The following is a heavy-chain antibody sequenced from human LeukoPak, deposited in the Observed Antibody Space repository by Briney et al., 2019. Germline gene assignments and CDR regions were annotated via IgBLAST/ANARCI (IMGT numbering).Heavy chain of an antibody. CDR2: MYSGGST. J-gene: IGHJ5*02. V-gene: IGHV3-66*04. CDR3: ASQSRIAAAGVISWCFDP. CDR1: GFPVSSNF. D-gene: IGHD6-13*01. Sequence: GGSLRLSCAVSGFPVSSNFMSWVRQAPGKVLQSVSIMYSGGSTDYADSVRGRFSISRDSSQNTVSLQMNSLRAEDTAVYYCASQSRIAAAGVISWCFDPWGQGTLVTVSS.